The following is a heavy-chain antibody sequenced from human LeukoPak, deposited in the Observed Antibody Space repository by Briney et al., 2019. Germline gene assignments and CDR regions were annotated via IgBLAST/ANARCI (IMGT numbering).Heavy chain of an antibody. J-gene: IGHJ4*02. D-gene: IGHD5-24*01. CDR3: ARHRDGYPDY. V-gene: IGHV5-51*01. Sequence: GESLKTSCQGSGYTFTSYWIGWVRQMPGKGLEWMGIIYPGDSDTRYNTSLQGQVTISADKSDSTAYLQCSSLKASDTAMYYCARHRDGYPDYWGQGTLVAVSS. CDR1: GYTFTSYW. CDR2: IYPGDSDT.